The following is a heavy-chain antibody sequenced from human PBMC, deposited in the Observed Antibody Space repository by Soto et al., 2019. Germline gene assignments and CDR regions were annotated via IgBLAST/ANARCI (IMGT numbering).Heavy chain of an antibody. J-gene: IGHJ4*02. CDR2: ISYDGSNK. D-gene: IGHD5-18*01. Sequence: QVQLVESGGGVVQPGRSLRLSCAASGSTFSRYAMYWVRQAPGKGLEWGAVISYDGSNKYYGDSVKGRFTISRDNSKNTLYLQMNSLRAEDTAVYYCARDRTDTAMALDYWGQGTLVTVSS. CDR3: ARDRTDTAMALDY. V-gene: IGHV3-30-3*01. CDR1: GSTFSRYA.